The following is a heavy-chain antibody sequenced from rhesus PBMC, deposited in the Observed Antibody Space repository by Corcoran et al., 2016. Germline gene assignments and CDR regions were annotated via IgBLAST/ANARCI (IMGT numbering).Heavy chain of an antibody. CDR1: GYSISSGYY. CDR2: INYSGST. CDR3: AGYLLMGVGYFDY. J-gene: IGHJ4*01. D-gene: IGHD2-2*01. V-gene: IGHV4-122*02. Sequence: QVQLQESGPGLVQPSEPLSLTCAVYGYSISSGYYWSWILPPPVKGLEWIGYINYSGSTSYNPSLKSRVNRSRDTSKNQFSLKLSSVTAADTAVYYCAGYLLMGVGYFDYWGQGVVVTVSS.